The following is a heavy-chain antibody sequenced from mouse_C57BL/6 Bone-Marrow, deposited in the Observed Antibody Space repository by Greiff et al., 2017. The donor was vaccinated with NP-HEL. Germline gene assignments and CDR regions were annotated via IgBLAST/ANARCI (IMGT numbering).Heavy chain of an antibody. D-gene: IGHD2-4*01. CDR2: IYPRSGNT. CDR1: GYTFTSYG. V-gene: IGHV1-81*01. Sequence: VKLVESGAELARPGASVKLSCKASGYTFTSYGISWVKQRTGQGLEWIGEIYPRSGNTYYNEKFKGKATLTADKSSSTAYMELRSLTSEDSAVYFCARYDYDPFFAYWGQGTLVTVSA. CDR3: ARYDYDPFFAY. J-gene: IGHJ3*01.